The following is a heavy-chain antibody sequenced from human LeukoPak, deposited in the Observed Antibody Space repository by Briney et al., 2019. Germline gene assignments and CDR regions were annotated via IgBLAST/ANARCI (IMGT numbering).Heavy chain of an antibody. Sequence: SETLSLTCTVSGGSISSNSYYWGWIRQPPGKGLEWIGSIYYSGSTYYNPSLKSRVTISVDTSKNHFSLKLSSVTAADTAVYYCARHRYYYRSGSYYGAPYYMDVWGKGTTVTISS. CDR3: ARHRYYYRSGSYYGAPYYMDV. CDR1: GGSISSNSYY. D-gene: IGHD3-10*01. J-gene: IGHJ6*03. V-gene: IGHV4-39*01. CDR2: IYYSGST.